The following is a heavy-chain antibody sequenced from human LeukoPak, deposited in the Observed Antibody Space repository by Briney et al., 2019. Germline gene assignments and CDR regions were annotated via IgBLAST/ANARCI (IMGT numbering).Heavy chain of an antibody. D-gene: IGHD4-23*01. J-gene: IGHJ4*02. CDR3: ARDLDYGGNL. Sequence: GGSLRLSCAASGFTFSSYSMNWVRQAPGKGLEWVSYISSSSSTIYYADSVKGRFTLSRDNAKNSLYLQVNRLRDEDTAVYYCARDLDYGGNLWGQGTLVTVSS. CDR2: ISSSSSTI. CDR1: GFTFSSYS. V-gene: IGHV3-48*02.